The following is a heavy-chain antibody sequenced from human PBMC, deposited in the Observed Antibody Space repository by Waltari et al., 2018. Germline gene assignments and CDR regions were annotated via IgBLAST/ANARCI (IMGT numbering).Heavy chain of an antibody. CDR3: AKAGDGYSYYYYYMDV. CDR1: AGPITGNY. J-gene: IGHJ6*03. V-gene: IGHV4-59*13. CDR2: ISYSGSA. D-gene: IGHD4-4*01. Sequence: QVQLQESGPGLVKPSETLSLTCSVSAGPITGNYWTWIRQPPGKGLEWLGYISYSGSATYNTSLKSRVTISVDTAKNQFSLKVRSVTAADTAVYYCAKAGDGYSYYYYYMDVWGNGTTVTVSS.